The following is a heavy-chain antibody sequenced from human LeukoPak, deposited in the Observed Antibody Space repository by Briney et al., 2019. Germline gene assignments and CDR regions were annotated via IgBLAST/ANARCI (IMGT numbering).Heavy chain of an antibody. CDR3: ARMDYYDSSGVFDY. J-gene: IGHJ4*02. V-gene: IGHV4-61*02. CDR1: GGSISSGSYY. Sequence: SETLSLTCTVSGGSISSGSYYWSWIRQPAGKGLEWIGRIYTSGSTNYNPPLKSRVTISVDTSKNQFSLKLSSVTAADTAVYYCARMDYYDSSGVFDYWGQGTLVTVSS. CDR2: IYTSGST. D-gene: IGHD3-22*01.